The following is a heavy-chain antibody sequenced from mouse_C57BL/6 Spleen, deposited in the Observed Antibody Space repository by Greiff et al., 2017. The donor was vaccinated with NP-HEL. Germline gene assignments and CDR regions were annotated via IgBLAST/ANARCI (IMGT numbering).Heavy chain of an antibody. CDR1: GYTFTSYW. V-gene: IGHV1-7*01. D-gene: IGHD2-12*01. CDR3: ARWRIYSYDAMDY. Sequence: QVHVKQSGAELAKPGASVKLSCKASGYTFTSYWMHWVKQRPGQGLEWIGYINPSSGYTKYNQKFKDKATLTADKSSSTAYMQLSSLTYEDSAVYYCARWRIYSYDAMDYWGQGTSVTVSS. CDR2: INPSSGYT. J-gene: IGHJ4*01.